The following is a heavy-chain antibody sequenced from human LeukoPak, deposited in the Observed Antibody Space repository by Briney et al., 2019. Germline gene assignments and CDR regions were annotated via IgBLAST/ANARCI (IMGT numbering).Heavy chain of an antibody. CDR3: ARVTYYDILTGIKGTLGDY. CDR1: GYTFTSYG. CDR2: ISAHNGNT. J-gene: IGHJ4*02. V-gene: IGHV1-18*01. D-gene: IGHD3-9*01. Sequence: ASVKVSCKASGYTFTSYGISWVRQAPGQGLEWMGRISAHNGNTNYAQKLQGRVTMTTDTSTSTAYMELRSLRSDDTAVYYCARVTYYDILTGIKGTLGDYWGQGTLVTVSS.